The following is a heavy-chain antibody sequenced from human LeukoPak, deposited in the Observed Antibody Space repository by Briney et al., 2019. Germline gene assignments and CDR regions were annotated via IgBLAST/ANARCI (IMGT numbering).Heavy chain of an antibody. J-gene: IGHJ6*02. CDR3: ARSETTYYYDSSVYFYYYYGMDD. V-gene: IGHV3-7*01. D-gene: IGHD3-22*01. CDR2: IKQDGSEK. CDR1: GFTFSNYW. Sequence: GGSLRLSCAASGFTFSNYWMTWVRQAPGKGLEWVANIKQDGSEKYYVDSVKGRFTISRDNAKNSLYLQMNSLRAEDTAVYYCARSETTYYYDSSVYFYYYYGMDDWGQGTTVTVSS.